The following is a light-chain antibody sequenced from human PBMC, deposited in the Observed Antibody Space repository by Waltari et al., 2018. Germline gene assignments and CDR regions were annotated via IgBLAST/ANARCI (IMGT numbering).Light chain of an antibody. CDR1: SSDVGGYDY. CDR2: AVS. J-gene: IGLJ2*01. V-gene: IGLV2-14*03. CDR3: GSYTSSITLV. Sequence: QSALTQPASVSGSPGQSITISCTGTSSDVGGYDYVSWYQQHPGKAPKLMIYAVSNRPSGVYNRFSGSKSGNTASLTISGLQADDEAGYYCGSYTSSITLVFGGGTKLTVL.